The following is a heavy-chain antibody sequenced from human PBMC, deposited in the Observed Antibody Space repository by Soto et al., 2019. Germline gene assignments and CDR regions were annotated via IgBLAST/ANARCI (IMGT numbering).Heavy chain of an antibody. V-gene: IGHV4-34*01. CDR1: GESFSGYF. CDR2: INSSGGT. J-gene: IGHJ6*02. Sequence: QVQLQQWGAGLLKPSETLSLACAVYGESFSGYFWNWIRQPPGKGLEWIGEINSSGGTSYNPSLTSRVTTSVDTAKHQFSLRLSSVTAADTAVFYCARRRRGITMVRGAYAMDVWGQGTTVTVSS. CDR3: ARRRRGITMVRGAYAMDV. D-gene: IGHD3-10*01.